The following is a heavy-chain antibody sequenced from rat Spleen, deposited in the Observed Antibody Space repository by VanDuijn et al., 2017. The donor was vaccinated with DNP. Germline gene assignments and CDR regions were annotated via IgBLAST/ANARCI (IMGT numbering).Heavy chain of an antibody. CDR3: SRRHYNSYIRFDH. CDR1: GFTFSDYY. J-gene: IGHJ2*01. V-gene: IGHV5-25*01. D-gene: IGHD1-2*01. Sequence: EVQLVESGGGLVQPGRSMKLSCTASGFTFSDYYMAWVRQAPTKGLEWVASISSGGGNTYYRDSVKGRFTISRDNAKSTLYLQMGSLRSEDTATYYCSRRHYNSYIRFDHWGQGVMVTVSS. CDR2: ISSGGGNT.